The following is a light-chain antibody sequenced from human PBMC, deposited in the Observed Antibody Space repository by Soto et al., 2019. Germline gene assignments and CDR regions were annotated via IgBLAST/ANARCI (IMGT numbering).Light chain of an antibody. J-gene: IGKJ3*01. CDR3: QQYDNPLFT. CDR1: QDISNY. V-gene: IGKV1-33*01. Sequence: DIQMTQSPSSLSAYEGDRVTITCQASQDISNYLNWYQQKPGKAPKLLIYDASNLETGVPSRFSGSGSGTDFTFTISSLQPEDIATYYCQQYDNPLFTFGPGTKVDIK. CDR2: DAS.